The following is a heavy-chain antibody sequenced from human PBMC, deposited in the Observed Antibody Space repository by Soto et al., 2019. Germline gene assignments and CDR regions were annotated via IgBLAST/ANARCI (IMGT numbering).Heavy chain of an antibody. Sequence: GGSLRLSCAASGFSFRDSYMSWVRQAPGAGLEWIAYISNSGSSMYYADSVKGRFTISRDNAKNSLYLQMNSLRTEDTAVYYCAKDSSSRPYWGQGALVTVSS. CDR2: ISNSGSSM. V-gene: IGHV3-11*01. D-gene: IGHD2-2*01. J-gene: IGHJ4*02. CDR3: AKDSSSRPY. CDR1: GFSFRDSY.